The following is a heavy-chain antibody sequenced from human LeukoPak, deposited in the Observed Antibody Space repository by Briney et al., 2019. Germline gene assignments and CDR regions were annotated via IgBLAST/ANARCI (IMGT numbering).Heavy chain of an antibody. CDR2: IYWNDDK. D-gene: IGHD6-13*01. CDR1: GFSLSTSGVG. J-gene: IGHJ4*02. Sequence: SGPTLVKPTRTRTLTCTFSGFSLSTSGVGVGWIRQPPGKALEWLALIYWNDDKRYSPSLKSRLTITKDTSKNQVVLTMTNMDPVDTATYYCARPTYYSSSWYWAHWGQGTLVTVSS. V-gene: IGHV2-5*01. CDR3: ARPTYYSSSWYWAH.